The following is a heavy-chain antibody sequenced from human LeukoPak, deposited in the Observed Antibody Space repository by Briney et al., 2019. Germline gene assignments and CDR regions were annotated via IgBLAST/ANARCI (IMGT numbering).Heavy chain of an antibody. CDR2: VYYSGST. D-gene: IGHD1-26*01. Sequence: SQTLSLTCTVSGGSISNGNYYWNWIRQHPGKGLEWIGYVYYSGSTYYNPSLKSRVTISVDTSKNQFSLKLSSVTAADTAVYYCARPGRSGSQRVAFDIWGQGTMVTVSS. CDR1: GGSISNGNYY. CDR3: ARPGRSGSQRVAFDI. V-gene: IGHV4-30-4*08. J-gene: IGHJ3*02.